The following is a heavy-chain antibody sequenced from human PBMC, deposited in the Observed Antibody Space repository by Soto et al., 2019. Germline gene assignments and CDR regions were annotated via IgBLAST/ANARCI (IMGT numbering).Heavy chain of an antibody. CDR1: GYSISSGYY. D-gene: IGHD5-18*01. Sequence: SETLSLTCAVSGYSISSGYYWGWIRQPPGKGLEWIGGIYHSGSTYYNPSLKSRVTISVDTSKNQFSLKLSSVTAADTAVYYCARHTIQLWLTPFDYWGQGTLVTVSS. J-gene: IGHJ4*02. CDR3: ARHTIQLWLTPFDY. CDR2: IYHSGST. V-gene: IGHV4-38-2*01.